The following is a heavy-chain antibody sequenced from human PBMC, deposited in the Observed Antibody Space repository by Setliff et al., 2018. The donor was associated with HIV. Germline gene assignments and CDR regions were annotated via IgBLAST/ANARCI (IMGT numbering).Heavy chain of an antibody. Sequence: GGSLRLSCAASGFTFSSYWMSWVRQAPGKGLEWVANIKQDGSEKYYVDSVKGRFTISRDNAKNSLYLQMNSLRAEDTAVYYCARYCSGGSCSHDAFDIWGQGTMVTVSS. CDR3: ARYCSGGSCSHDAFDI. D-gene: IGHD2-15*01. V-gene: IGHV3-7*01. CDR1: GFTFSSYW. CDR2: IKQDGSEK. J-gene: IGHJ3*02.